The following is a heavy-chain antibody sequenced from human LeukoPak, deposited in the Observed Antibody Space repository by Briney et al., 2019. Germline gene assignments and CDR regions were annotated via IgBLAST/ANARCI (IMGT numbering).Heavy chain of an antibody. V-gene: IGHV3-30*02. CDR3: AKDVRGYCSSTSCPKDS. CDR2: IRYDGSNK. J-gene: IGHJ4*02. Sequence: GGSLRLSCAASGFTFSSYGMHWVRQAPGKGLEWVAFIRYDGSNKYYADSVKGRFTISRDNSKNTLYLQMNSLRAEDTAVYYCAKDVRGYCSSTSCPKDSWGQGALVTVSP. D-gene: IGHD2-2*01. CDR1: GFTFSSYG.